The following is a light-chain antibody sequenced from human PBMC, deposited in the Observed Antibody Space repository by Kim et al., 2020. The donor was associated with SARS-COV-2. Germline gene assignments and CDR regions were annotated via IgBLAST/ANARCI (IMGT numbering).Light chain of an antibody. CDR3: QQFKSYPR. J-gene: IGKJ4*01. CDR2: DAS. CDR1: QGISSA. V-gene: IGKV1-13*02. Sequence: AIQLTQSPSSLSASVGDRVTITCRASQGISSALAWYQQKPGKAPKLLIYDASSLESGVPSRFSGSGSGTDFTLTISSLQPEDFATYYCQQFKSYPRFGGGTKVDIK.